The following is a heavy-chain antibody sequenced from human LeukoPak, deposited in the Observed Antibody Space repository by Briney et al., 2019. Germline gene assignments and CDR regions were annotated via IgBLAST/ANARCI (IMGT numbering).Heavy chain of an antibody. CDR3: ARATSYDILAGYYSDWFDL. J-gene: IGHJ5*02. CDR2: INPNSGGT. V-gene: IGHV1-2*04. Sequence: ASVKVSCKASGYTFTGYYMHWVRQAPGQGLEWMGWINPNSGGTNYAQKFQGWVTMTRDTSISTAYMELSRLRSDDTAVYYCARATSYDILAGYYSDWFDLWGQGTLVTVSS. D-gene: IGHD3-9*01. CDR1: GYTFTGYY.